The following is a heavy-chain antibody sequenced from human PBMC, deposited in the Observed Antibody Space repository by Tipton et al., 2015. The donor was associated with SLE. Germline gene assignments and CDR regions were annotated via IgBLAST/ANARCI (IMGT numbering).Heavy chain of an antibody. CDR1: GGTLSSYA. V-gene: IGHV1-69*01. J-gene: IGHJ4*02. CDR2: LIPISGAA. CDR3: ARDRGGIAAPGLIGFDY. D-gene: IGHD6-13*01. Sequence: QSGPEVKKPGSSVKVSCKASGGTLSSYAINWVRQAPGQGLEWMGGLIPISGAANYAQKFQGRVSITADESTSTAYMELSSLRSEDTAVYYCARDRGGIAAPGLIGFDYWGQGTLVTVSS.